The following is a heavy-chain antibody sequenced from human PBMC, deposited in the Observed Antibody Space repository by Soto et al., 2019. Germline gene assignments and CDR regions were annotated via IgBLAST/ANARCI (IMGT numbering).Heavy chain of an antibody. CDR3: AKGQGWWDEYDS. D-gene: IGHD2-15*01. J-gene: IGHJ4*02. CDR2: IGGSGGT. CDR1: GFTFNNYA. V-gene: IGHV3-23*01. Sequence: EVQLLESGGGLVQPGGSLRLSCAASGFTFNNYAMRWVRPAPGKELEWFSTIGGSGGTYYADSVKGRFTISRDSSKNMLYLHMNSLRAEDTAMYYCAKGQGWWDEYDSWGQGTVVTVSS.